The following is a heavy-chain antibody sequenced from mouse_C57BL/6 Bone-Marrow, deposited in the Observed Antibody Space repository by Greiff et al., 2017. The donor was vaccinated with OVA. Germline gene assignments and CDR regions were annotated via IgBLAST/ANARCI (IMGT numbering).Heavy chain of an antibody. CDR1: GYTFTDYE. D-gene: IGHD4-1*01. CDR2: IDPETGGT. Sequence: VQLQQSGAELVRPWASVTLSCKASGYTFTDYEMHWVKQTPVHGLEWIGAIDPETGGTAYNQKFKDKATLTVDKSSSTAYMQLSSLTSEDSAVYYCARELAWFAYWGQGTLVTVSA. V-gene: IGHV1-15*01. CDR3: ARELAWFAY. J-gene: IGHJ3*01.